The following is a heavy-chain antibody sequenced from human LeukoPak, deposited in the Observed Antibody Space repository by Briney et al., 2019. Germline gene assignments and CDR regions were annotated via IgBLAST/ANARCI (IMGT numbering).Heavy chain of an antibody. V-gene: IGHV3-48*01. CDR3: ARGGGQQLSGLDI. CDR2: ISSSSSTI. CDR1: GFTFSSYS. D-gene: IGHD6-13*01. J-gene: IGHJ3*02. Sequence: GGSLRLSCAASGFTFSSYSMNWVRQAPGKGLEWVSYISSSSSTIYYADSVKGRFTISRDNAKNSLYLQMNSLRAEDTAVYYCARGGGQQLSGLDIWGQGTMVTVSS.